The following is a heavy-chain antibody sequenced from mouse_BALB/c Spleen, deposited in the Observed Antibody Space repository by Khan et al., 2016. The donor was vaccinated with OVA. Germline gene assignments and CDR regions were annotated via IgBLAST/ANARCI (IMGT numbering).Heavy chain of an antibody. Sequence: QVQLKQSGPGLVQPSQSLSITCTVSGFSLTTYGIHWVRQSPGKGLEWLGVIWSGGITDYNAAFISSLTISKDNSKSQVFFKMNSLQTNDTDIYYCARTARATSYAMAYWGQGTSVTVSS. CDR2: IWSGGIT. CDR1: GFSLTTYG. D-gene: IGHD3-1*01. V-gene: IGHV2-2*02. CDR3: ARTARATSYAMAY. J-gene: IGHJ4*01.